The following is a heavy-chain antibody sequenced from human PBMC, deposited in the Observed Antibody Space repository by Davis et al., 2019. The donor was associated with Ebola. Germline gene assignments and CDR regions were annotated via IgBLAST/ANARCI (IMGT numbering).Heavy chain of an antibody. CDR2: ISSSSSYI. CDR3: ARGVGEFYYYGMDV. D-gene: IGHD3-10*01. V-gene: IGHV3-21*01. Sequence: GESLKISCAASGFTFSSYSMNWVRQAPGKGLEWVSSISSSSSYIYYADSVKGRFTISRDNSKNTLYLQMNSLRAEDTAVYYCARGVGEFYYYGMDVWGKGTTVTVSS. CDR1: GFTFSSYS. J-gene: IGHJ6*04.